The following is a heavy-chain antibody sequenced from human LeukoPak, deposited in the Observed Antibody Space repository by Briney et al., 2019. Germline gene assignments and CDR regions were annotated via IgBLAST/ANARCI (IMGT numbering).Heavy chain of an antibody. D-gene: IGHD2-8*01. CDR2: INHGGST. Sequence: SETLSLTCAVYGGSFSVYYWSWIRQPPGKGLEWIGEINHGGSTNYSPSLKSRVTISVDTSKNQFSLKLSSVTAAGTAVYYCARGGVRRVPNSWGQGTLVTVSS. J-gene: IGHJ4*02. CDR1: GGSFSVYY. V-gene: IGHV4-34*01. CDR3: ARGGVRRVPNS.